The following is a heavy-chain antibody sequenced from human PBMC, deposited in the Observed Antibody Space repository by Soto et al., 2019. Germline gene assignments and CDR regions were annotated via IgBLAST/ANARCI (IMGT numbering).Heavy chain of an antibody. D-gene: IGHD6-19*01. J-gene: IGHJ6*02. CDR3: AKENMGVAENYYYGMDV. Sequence: QVQLVESGGGVVQPGRSLRLSCAASGFTFSSYGMHWVRQAPGKGLEWVAVISYDGSNKYYADSVKGRFTISRDNSKNTLYLQMNSLRAEDTVVYYCAKENMGVAENYYYGMDVWGQGTTVTVSS. V-gene: IGHV3-30*18. CDR2: ISYDGSNK. CDR1: GFTFSSYG.